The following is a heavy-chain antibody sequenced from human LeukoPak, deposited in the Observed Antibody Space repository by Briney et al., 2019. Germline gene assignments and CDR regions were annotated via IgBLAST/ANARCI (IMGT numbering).Heavy chain of an antibody. CDR1: GFTFTDHY. CDR3: ARGFTPAYGGGAACGDWCAFDT. CDR2: VNPKSGGT. D-gene: IGHD2-21*01. J-gene: IGHJ3*02. V-gene: IGHV1-2*02. Sequence: ASVRVSCKAFGFTFTDHYIFWVRQALGQGPEWMGWVNPKSGGTSYAPKNQGRVTMTRDTSITTVYMELSSLRSEDTAVYYCARGFTPAYGGGAACGDWCAFDTWVQGT.